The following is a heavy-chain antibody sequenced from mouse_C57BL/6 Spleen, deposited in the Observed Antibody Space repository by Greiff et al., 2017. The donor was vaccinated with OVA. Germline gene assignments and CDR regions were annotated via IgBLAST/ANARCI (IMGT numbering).Heavy chain of an antibody. V-gene: IGHV1-59*01. D-gene: IGHD2-4*01. CDR2: IDPSDSYT. J-gene: IGHJ2*01. CDR3: ARRAIYYDYDEGRLDY. Sequence: VQLQQPGAELLRPGTSVKLSCKASGYTFTSYWMHWVKQRPGQGLEWIGVIDPSDSYTNYNQKFKGKATLTVDTSSSTAYMQLSSLTSEDSAVYYCARRAIYYDYDEGRLDYWGQGTTLTVSS. CDR1: GYTFTSYW.